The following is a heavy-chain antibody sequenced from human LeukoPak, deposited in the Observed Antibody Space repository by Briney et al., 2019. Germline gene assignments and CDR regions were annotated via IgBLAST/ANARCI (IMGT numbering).Heavy chain of an antibody. CDR3: AKSLEGATSDH. Sequence: ASVKVSCKASGYTFTGHDINWVRQATGQGPEWMGWMNPNSGNTGYAPKFQGRVTMTRDTSKTTAYMELSSLRSEDTAVYYCAKSLEGATSDHWGQGTQVTVSP. CDR2: MNPNSGNT. J-gene: IGHJ4*02. D-gene: IGHD1-26*01. CDR1: GYTFTGHD. V-gene: IGHV1-8*01.